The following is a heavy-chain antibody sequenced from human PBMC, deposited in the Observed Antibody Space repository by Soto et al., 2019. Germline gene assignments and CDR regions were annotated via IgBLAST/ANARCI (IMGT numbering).Heavy chain of an antibody. Sequence: GGSLRLSCAASGFTFSSYGMHWVRQAPGKGLEWVAVIWYDGSNKYYADSMKGRFTISRDNSKNTLYLQMNSLRAEDTAVYYCAALRFLEWLLYRPPNGDYYYGMDVWGQGTTVTVSS. V-gene: IGHV3-33*01. CDR3: AALRFLEWLLYRPPNGDYYYGMDV. CDR1: GFTFSSYG. D-gene: IGHD3-3*01. CDR2: IWYDGSNK. J-gene: IGHJ6*02.